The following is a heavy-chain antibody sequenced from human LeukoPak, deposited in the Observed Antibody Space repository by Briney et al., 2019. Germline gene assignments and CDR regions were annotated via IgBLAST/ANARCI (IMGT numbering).Heavy chain of an antibody. CDR3: TRDIVYLQLEY. CDR2: IGKDGSEK. V-gene: IGHV3-7*01. Sequence: GGSLRLSCAASGFAFTNYWMVWVRQAPGKGLEWVASIGKDGSEKSYVDSVKGRFTISRDNARNSLYLHMSSLRVEDTAVYYCTRDIVYLQLEYWGQGALVTVSS. D-gene: IGHD1-1*01. CDR1: GFAFTNYW. J-gene: IGHJ4*02.